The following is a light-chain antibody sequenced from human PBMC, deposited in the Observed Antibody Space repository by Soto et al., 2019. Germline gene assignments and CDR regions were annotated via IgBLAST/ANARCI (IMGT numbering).Light chain of an antibody. V-gene: IGKV3-15*01. J-gene: IGKJ4*01. Sequence: EIAMTQSPATLSVSPGDRATLSCRASQSVSSNLAWYQQKPGQTPNLLIYVASTRATVIPARFSGSGSGTEFTLTISSLQSEDFAVYYCQQYNVWPLTFGGGTKVEFK. CDR3: QQYNVWPLT. CDR1: QSVSSN. CDR2: VAS.